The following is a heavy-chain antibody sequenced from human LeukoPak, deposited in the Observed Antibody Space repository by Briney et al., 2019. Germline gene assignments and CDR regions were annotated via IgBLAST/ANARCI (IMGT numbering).Heavy chain of an antibody. D-gene: IGHD2-2*01. V-gene: IGHV1-2*02. CDR3: AREGYCSSTSCPGFDP. J-gene: IGHJ5*02. CDR2: MNPNSGNT. CDR1: GYTFTGYY. Sequence: ASVKVSCKASGYTFTGYYMHWVRQAPGQGLEWMGWMNPNSGNTGYAQKFQGRVTMTRDTSISTAYMELSRLRSDDTAVYYCAREGYCSSTSCPGFDPWGQGTLVTVSS.